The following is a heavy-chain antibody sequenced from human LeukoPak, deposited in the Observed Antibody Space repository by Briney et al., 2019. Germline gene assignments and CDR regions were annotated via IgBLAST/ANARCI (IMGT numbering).Heavy chain of an antibody. D-gene: IGHD6-19*01. Sequence: PSETLSLTCTVSGGSISSYYWSWIRQPPGKGLEWIGYIYYSGSTNYNPSLKSRVTISVDTSKNQFSLKLSSVTAADTAVYYCARAPNSGWYNAEYFQHWGQGTLVTVSS. CDR2: IYYSGST. CDR1: GGSISSYY. V-gene: IGHV4-59*12. CDR3: ARAPNSGWYNAEYFQH. J-gene: IGHJ1*01.